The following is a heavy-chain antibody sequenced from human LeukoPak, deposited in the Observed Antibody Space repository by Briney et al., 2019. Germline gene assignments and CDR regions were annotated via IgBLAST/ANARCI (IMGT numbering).Heavy chain of an antibody. Sequence: PSETLSLTCAVSGGSINSSIWWSWVRQPPGKGLEWIGEIYHSGNTNYNPSLKSRVTISVDKSKNQFSLKLSSVTAADTAVYYCARRAGAYSHPYDYWGQGTLVTVSS. CDR1: GGSINSSIW. V-gene: IGHV4-4*02. CDR3: ARRAGAYSHPYDY. J-gene: IGHJ4*02. CDR2: IYHSGNT. D-gene: IGHD4/OR15-4a*01.